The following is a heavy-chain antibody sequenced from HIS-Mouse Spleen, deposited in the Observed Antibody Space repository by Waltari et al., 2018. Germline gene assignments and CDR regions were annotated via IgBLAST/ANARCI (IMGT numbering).Heavy chain of an antibody. D-gene: IGHD6-19*01. CDR1: GFTFSSYA. Sequence: QVQLVESGGGVVQPGRSLRLSCAASGFTFSSYAMHWVRQAPGKGLEWVAVISYDGSNKYYADSVKGRFTISRDNSKNTLYLQMNSLRAEDTAVYYCARDGGYSSGWFRHWGQGTLVIVSS. J-gene: IGHJ1*01. CDR2: ISYDGSNK. V-gene: IGHV3-30-3*01. CDR3: ARDGGYSSGWFRH.